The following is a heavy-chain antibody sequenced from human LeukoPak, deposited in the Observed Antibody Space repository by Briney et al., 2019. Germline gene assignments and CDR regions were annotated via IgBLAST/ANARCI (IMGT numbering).Heavy chain of an antibody. V-gene: IGHV4-59*08. CDR3: ARQVIAVAGTGAFDI. D-gene: IGHD6-19*01. J-gene: IGHJ3*02. CDR2: IYYSGST. Sequence: SETLSLTCTVSGGSISSHYWSWIRQPPGKGLEWIGYIYYSGSTNYNPSLKSRVTISVDTSKNQFSLKLSSVTAADTAVYYCARQVIAVAGTGAFDIWGQGTMVTVSS. CDR1: GGSISSHY.